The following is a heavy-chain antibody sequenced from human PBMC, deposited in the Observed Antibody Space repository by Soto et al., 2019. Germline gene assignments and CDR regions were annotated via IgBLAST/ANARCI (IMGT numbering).Heavy chain of an antibody. D-gene: IGHD5-18*01. Sequence: ASVKVSCKASGGTFSSYAISWVRPAPGQGLEWMGGLIPIFGTENYAQKFQGRVTITADESTSTAYMELSSLRSEDTAVYYCARDKQGDSYGYYYYGMDVWGQGTTVTVSS. CDR1: GGTFSSYA. CDR2: LIPIFGTE. J-gene: IGHJ6*02. CDR3: ARDKQGDSYGYYYYGMDV. V-gene: IGHV1-69*13.